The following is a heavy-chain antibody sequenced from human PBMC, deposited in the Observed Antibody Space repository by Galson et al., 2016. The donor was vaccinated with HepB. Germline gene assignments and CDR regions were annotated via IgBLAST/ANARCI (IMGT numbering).Heavy chain of an antibody. Sequence: SLRLSCAASGLTVSNAWMSWVRQAPGKGLEWVGRIESKTDGGTTDYAAPVKGRFTISTDDSKNTLYLQMNSLKTEDTAVYYRTTDQEQLEAFDYWGQGTLVTVSS. CDR1: GLTVSNAW. J-gene: IGHJ4*02. CDR2: IESKTDGGTT. V-gene: IGHV3-15*04. D-gene: IGHD6-13*01. CDR3: TTDQEQLEAFDY.